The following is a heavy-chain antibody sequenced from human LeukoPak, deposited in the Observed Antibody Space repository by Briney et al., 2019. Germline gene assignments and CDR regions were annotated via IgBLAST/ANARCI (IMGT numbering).Heavy chain of an antibody. D-gene: IGHD2-2*02. Sequence: SGGSLRLSCAASGFTFSSYAMNWVRQAPGKGLEWVSVISGSGGSTNYEDSVKGRFTISRDNSRNMLNLQMSGLRAEDTAVYYCAKARSNSFSGCYNYWGQGTPVTVSS. CDR2: ISGSGGST. CDR1: GFTFSSYA. V-gene: IGHV3-23*01. J-gene: IGHJ4*02. CDR3: AKARSNSFSGCYNY.